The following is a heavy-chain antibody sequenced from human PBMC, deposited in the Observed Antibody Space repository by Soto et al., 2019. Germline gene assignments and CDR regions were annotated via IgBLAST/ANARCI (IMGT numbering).Heavy chain of an antibody. CDR3: ARDREWLSIFDY. Sequence: GSLRLSCAASGFTFSSYGMHWVRQAPGKGLEWVAVIWYDGSNKYYADSVKGRFTISRGNSKNTLYLQMNSLRAEDTAVYYCARDREWLSIFDYWGQGTLVTVSS. D-gene: IGHD3-3*01. V-gene: IGHV3-33*01. CDR2: IWYDGSNK. CDR1: GFTFSSYG. J-gene: IGHJ4*02.